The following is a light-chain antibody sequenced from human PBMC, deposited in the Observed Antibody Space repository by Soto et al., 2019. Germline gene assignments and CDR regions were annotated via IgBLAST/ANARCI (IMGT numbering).Light chain of an antibody. J-gene: IGKJ5*01. V-gene: IGKV3-11*01. CDR3: QQYNNWPLT. Sequence: EIVLTQSPDTLSLSPGERATLSCRASQSITRNLAWYQQSPGQAPRLLIYVASTRATGIPARFSGSGSGTDFTLTISILEPEDFAVYWCQQYNNWPLTFGPGTRLEIK. CDR1: QSITRN. CDR2: VAS.